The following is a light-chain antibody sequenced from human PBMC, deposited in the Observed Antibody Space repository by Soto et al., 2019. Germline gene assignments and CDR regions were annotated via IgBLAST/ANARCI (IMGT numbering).Light chain of an antibody. Sequence: EIVLTQSPATLSLSPGERATLSCRASQSVSSYLAWYQQKPGQAPRLLIYDASTRATGIPARFSGSGSGTDFTRTISSLEPEDFACYYYQQRSHWPFGPGTKVDIK. CDR2: DAS. CDR1: QSVSSY. V-gene: IGKV3-11*01. CDR3: QQRSHWP. J-gene: IGKJ3*01.